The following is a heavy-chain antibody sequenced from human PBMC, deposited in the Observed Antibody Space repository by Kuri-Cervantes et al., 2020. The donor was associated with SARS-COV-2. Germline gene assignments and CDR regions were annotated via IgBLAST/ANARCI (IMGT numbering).Heavy chain of an antibody. D-gene: IGHD3-3*01. Sequence: GESLKISCEVSGFLFSASAIHWVRQASGKGLEWVAVISYDGSNKYYADSVKGRFTISRDNSKNTLYLQMNSLRAEDTAVYYCARDHQYYDFWSGYFGTEGNYYYYYMDVWGKGTTVTVSS. V-gene: IGHV3-30-3*01. CDR3: ARDHQYYDFWSGYFGTEGNYYYYYMDV. CDR2: ISYDGSNK. CDR1: GFLFSASA. J-gene: IGHJ6*03.